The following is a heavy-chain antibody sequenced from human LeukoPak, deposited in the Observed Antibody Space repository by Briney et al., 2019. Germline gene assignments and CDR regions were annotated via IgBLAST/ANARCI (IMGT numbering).Heavy chain of an antibody. CDR2: ISSSGSTI. Sequence: GGSLRLSCAVSGFTLSSYEMNWVRQAPGKGLEWVSYISSSGSTINYADSVKGRFTISRDNAKNTLYLQMHSLRAEGTAVHYCASSNDDYDHIHNYYYDGIHVWGRATTVAVSS. V-gene: IGHV3-48*03. CDR3: ASSNDDYDHIHNYYYDGIHV. D-gene: IGHD4-17*01. J-gene: IGHJ6*02. CDR1: GFTLSSYE.